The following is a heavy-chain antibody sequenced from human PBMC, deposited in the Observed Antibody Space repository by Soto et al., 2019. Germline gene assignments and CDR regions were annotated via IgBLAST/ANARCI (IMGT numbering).Heavy chain of an antibody. D-gene: IGHD3-10*01. CDR1: GGSISSYY. Sequence: SETLSLTCTVSGGSISSYYWSWIRQPPGKGLEWIGYIYYSGSTNYNPSLKSRVTISVDTSKNQFSLKLSSVTAADTAVYYCASASITMVRGNWFDPWGQATLVTVPS. J-gene: IGHJ5*02. V-gene: IGHV4-59*01. CDR2: IYYSGST. CDR3: ASASITMVRGNWFDP.